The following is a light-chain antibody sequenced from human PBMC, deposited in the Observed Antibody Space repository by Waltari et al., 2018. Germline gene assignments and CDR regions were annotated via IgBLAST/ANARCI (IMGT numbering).Light chain of an antibody. J-gene: IGLJ2*01. CDR2: EVI. CDR3: SSYAGHRSSPYVV. V-gene: IGLV2-23*02. Sequence: QSALTQPASVSGSPGQSITISCTGTSADIGGHNLVSCYQQDPGKAPKLLTYEVIKRPSGVSVRFSGSKSGNTASLTISGLQPEDESVYYCSSYAGHRSSPYVVFGGGTRLTVL. CDR1: SADIGGHNL.